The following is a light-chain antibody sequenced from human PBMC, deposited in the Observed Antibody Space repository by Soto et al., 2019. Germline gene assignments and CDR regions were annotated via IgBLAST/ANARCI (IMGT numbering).Light chain of an antibody. CDR1: QSISSW. Sequence: DIQMTQSPSTLSASVGDRVTITCRASQSISSWLAWYQQKPGKAPKLLIYKASSLESGVPSRFSGSGSGTEFTLTISSLQPDDFATYYCQQYNSSPRLFGGGTKVEIK. CDR2: KAS. J-gene: IGKJ4*01. CDR3: QQYNSSPRL. V-gene: IGKV1-5*03.